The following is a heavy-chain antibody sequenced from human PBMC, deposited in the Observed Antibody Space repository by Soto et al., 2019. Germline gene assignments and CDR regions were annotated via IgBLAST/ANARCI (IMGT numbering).Heavy chain of an antibody. CDR2: IIPIFGTA. CDR1: GGTFSSYS. J-gene: IGHJ4*02. D-gene: IGHD1-26*01. CDR3: ARDGGRHSGGIDY. V-gene: IGHV1-69*01. Sequence: QVQLVQSGAEVKKPGSSVKVSCKASGGTFSSYSINWVRQAPGQGLEWMGEIIPIFGTANYAQKFQDRVTITADESTSTAYMELSSLRSEYTAVYSCARDGGRHSGGIDYWGQGTLVTVSS.